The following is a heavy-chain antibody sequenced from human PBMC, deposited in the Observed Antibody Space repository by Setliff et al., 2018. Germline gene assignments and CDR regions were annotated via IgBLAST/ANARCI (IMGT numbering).Heavy chain of an antibody. D-gene: IGHD3-10*01. V-gene: IGHV4-39*01. J-gene: IGHJ6*03. CDR3: AKVPITKVYFYMDV. Sequence: SETLSLTCSVLGDSLSSGSQYWAWIRQPPGKGLEWIGNINYSGSTYYNPSLKSRVTISVDTSKNQFSLKLSSVTAADTAVYYCAKVPITKVYFYMDVWGKGTTVTVSS. CDR2: INYSGST. CDR1: GDSLSSGSQY.